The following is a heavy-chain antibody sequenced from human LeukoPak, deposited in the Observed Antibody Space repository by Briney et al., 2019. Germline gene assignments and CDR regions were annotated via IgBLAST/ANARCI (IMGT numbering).Heavy chain of an antibody. V-gene: IGHV3-30*04. J-gene: IGHJ6*02. Sequence: GRSLRLSCAASGFTLSNYAMNWVRQAPGKGLEWVAVISYDGSNKYYADSVKGRFTISRDNSKNTLYLQMNSLRAEDTAVYCAKDRIKDTGFYYGMDVWGQGTTVTVSS. CDR3: AKDRIKDTGFYYGMDV. D-gene: IGHD2-15*01. CDR2: ISYDGSNK. CDR1: GFTLSNYA.